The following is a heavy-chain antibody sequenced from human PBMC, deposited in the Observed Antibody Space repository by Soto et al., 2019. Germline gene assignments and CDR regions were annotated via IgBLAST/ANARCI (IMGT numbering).Heavy chain of an antibody. CDR2: IYSGSAT. V-gene: IGHV3-53*01. D-gene: IGHD2-21*01. CDR1: GFIVSGNY. Sequence: GGSLRLSCAASGFIVSGNYMRWVRQAPGKGLEWVSVIYSGSATYYADSVKGRFTISRDNSKNTLYLQMNSLRAEDTAVYYCARSVLMWLDGTKTFGLDVWSQGTTVTVSS. J-gene: IGHJ6*02. CDR3: ARSVLMWLDGTKTFGLDV.